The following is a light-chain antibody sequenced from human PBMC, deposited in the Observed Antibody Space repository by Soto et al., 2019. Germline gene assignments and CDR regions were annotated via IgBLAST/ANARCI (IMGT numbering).Light chain of an antibody. V-gene: IGKV2-28*01. CDR2: LGS. J-gene: IGKJ3*01. CDR3: MQALQTSFT. Sequence: DIVMTQSPLSLSVTPGEPASISCRCSQSHLHRNGYNYLDWYLQKPGQSPQLLISLGSNRASGVPDRLSGSGSGTDFTLNITRVEAGDVGVYYCMQALQTSFTFGPGTRVDI. CDR1: QSHLHRNGYNY.